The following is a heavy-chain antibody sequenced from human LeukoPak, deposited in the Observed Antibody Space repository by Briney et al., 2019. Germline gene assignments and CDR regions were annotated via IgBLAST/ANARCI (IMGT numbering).Heavy chain of an antibody. V-gene: IGHV3-74*01. Sequence: GGSLRPSCAASGFTFSSYWMHWVRQAPGKGLVWVSRITSDGSSPSYADSVKGRFTISRDNAKNTLYLQMNSLRAEDTAVYYRARDGTRGRFDPWGQGTLVTVSS. J-gene: IGHJ5*02. CDR2: ITSDGSSP. CDR1: GFTFSSYW. CDR3: ARDGTRGRFDP. D-gene: IGHD2-8*02.